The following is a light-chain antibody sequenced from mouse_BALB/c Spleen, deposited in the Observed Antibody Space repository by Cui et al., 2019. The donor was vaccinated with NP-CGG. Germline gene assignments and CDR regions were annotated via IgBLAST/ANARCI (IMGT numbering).Light chain of an antibody. J-gene: IGLJ1*01. CDR2: GTN. V-gene: IGLV1*01. CDR3: ALWYSNHWV. Sequence: QAVVTQESALTTLTCRSSTGAITTGNYANWVQEKPDHLFTGLIGGTNNRAPGVPARFSGFLIGDKAALTITGAQTEDEAIYFCALWYSNHWVFGGGTKLTV. CDR1: TGAITTGNY.